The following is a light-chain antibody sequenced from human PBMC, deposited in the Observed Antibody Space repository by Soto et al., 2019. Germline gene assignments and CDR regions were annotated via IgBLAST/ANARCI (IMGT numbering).Light chain of an antibody. CDR2: RDD. Sequence: QAVVTQPPSASTTPGQRVTIFCSGGISNIGSKYVYWYQHLPGAAPKLLIYRDDQRPSGVPDRFSGSKSGTSASLAISGLRSEDEAYYYCAAWDDSLNAWVFGGGTKLTVL. J-gene: IGLJ3*02. V-gene: IGLV1-47*01. CDR3: AAWDDSLNAWV. CDR1: ISNIGSKY.